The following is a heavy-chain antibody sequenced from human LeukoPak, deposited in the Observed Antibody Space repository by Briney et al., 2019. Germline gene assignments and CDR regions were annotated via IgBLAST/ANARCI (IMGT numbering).Heavy chain of an antibody. Sequence: ASVKVSCKASGGTFSSYAISWVRQAPGQGLEWMGGIIPIFGTANYAQKFQGRVTITADESTSTAYMELSSLRSEDTAVYYCARVGGPLPYYYYCGMDVWGQGTTVTVSS. D-gene: IGHD2-15*01. J-gene: IGHJ6*02. CDR1: GGTFSSYA. V-gene: IGHV1-69*13. CDR2: IIPIFGTA. CDR3: ARVGGPLPYYYYCGMDV.